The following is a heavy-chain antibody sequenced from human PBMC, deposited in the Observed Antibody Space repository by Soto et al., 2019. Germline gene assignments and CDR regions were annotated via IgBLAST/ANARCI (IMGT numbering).Heavy chain of an antibody. CDR1: GGSFTGYY. CDR3: ARGSQCSSGGCYWTNGFDH. J-gene: IGHJ5*02. CDR2: INNTGAT. D-gene: IGHD2-15*01. Sequence: SETLSLTCAVSGGSFTGYYWSWIRQFSRPGLGWEWDINNTGATSYNSSLRSRVTISLETAKNEIPLRLRLVSAADTAVYFCARGSQCSSGGCYWTNGFDHWGQGTLVTVSS. V-gene: IGHV4-34*01.